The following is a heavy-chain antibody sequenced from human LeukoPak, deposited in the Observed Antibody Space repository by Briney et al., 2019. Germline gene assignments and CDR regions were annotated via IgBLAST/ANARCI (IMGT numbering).Heavy chain of an antibody. CDR3: ARAVRGITFGGVMAWFDP. Sequence: GASVKVSCKASGYTFTGYYVHWVRQAPGQGLEWMGWINPNSGGTNYAQKFQGRVTMTRDTSISTAYMELSRLRSDDTAVYYCARAVRGITFGGVMAWFDPWGQGTLVTVSS. CDR1: GYTFTGYY. CDR2: INPNSGGT. D-gene: IGHD3-16*01. J-gene: IGHJ5*02. V-gene: IGHV1-2*02.